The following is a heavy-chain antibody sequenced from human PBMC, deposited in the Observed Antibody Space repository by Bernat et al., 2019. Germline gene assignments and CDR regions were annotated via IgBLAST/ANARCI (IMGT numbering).Heavy chain of an antibody. J-gene: IGHJ4*02. V-gene: IGHV3-30*02. CDR1: GFTFSSYG. Sequence: QVQLVESGGGVVQPGGSLRLSCAASGFTFSSYGMHWVRQAPGKGLEWVAFIRYDGSNKYYADSVKGRFTISRDNSKNTLYLQMNSLRAEDTAVYYCAREREGLWFGTFDYWGQGTLVTVSS. CDR2: IRYDGSNK. CDR3: AREREGLWFGTFDY. D-gene: IGHD3-10*01.